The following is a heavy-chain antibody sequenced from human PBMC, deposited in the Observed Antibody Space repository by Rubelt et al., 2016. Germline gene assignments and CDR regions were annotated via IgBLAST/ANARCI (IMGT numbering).Heavy chain of an antibody. D-gene: IGHD2-8*01. CDR1: GFTFSSFG. V-gene: IGHV3-74*02. Sequence: EVQLVESGGGLVQPGGSLRLSCAASGFTFSSFGMSWVRQAPGKGLQWVSRVNPDGSRTAYADSATGRFTIARNNAKNTLYLQMNSLRAEDTAVYNCARSSNGLFEYWGQGTLVTVSS. CDR3: ARSSNGLFEY. J-gene: IGHJ4*02. CDR2: VNPDGSRT.